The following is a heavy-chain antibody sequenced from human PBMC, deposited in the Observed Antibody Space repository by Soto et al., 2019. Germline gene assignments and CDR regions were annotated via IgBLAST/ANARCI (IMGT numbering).Heavy chain of an antibody. V-gene: IGHV1-46*01. CDR1: GYTFTSYY. J-gene: IGHJ6*02. CDR2: INPSSGST. CDR3: ARGDQLLHDCYYYYGMDV. Sequence: ASVKVSCKASGYTFTSYYMHWVRQAPGQGLEWMGIINPSSGSTSYAQKFQGRVTMTRDTSTSTVYMELSGLRSEDTAVYYCARGDQLLHDCYYYYGMDVWGQGTTVTVSS. D-gene: IGHD2-2*01.